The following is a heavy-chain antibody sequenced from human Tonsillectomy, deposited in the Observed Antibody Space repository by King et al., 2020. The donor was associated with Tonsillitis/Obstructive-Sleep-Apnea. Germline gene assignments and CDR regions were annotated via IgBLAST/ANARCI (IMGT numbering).Heavy chain of an antibody. D-gene: IGHD3-3*01. Sequence: QLVQSGAEVKKPGASVKVSCKASGYTFTSYGISWVRQAPGQGLEGMGWISAYNGNTNYAQKLQGRVTMTTDTSTSTAYMELRSLRSDDTAVYYCARNYDFWSGYPPFYAYYYMDVWGKGTTVTVSS. V-gene: IGHV1-18*01. CDR3: ARNYDFWSGYPPFYAYYYMDV. CDR2: ISAYNGNT. CDR1: GYTFTSYG. J-gene: IGHJ6*03.